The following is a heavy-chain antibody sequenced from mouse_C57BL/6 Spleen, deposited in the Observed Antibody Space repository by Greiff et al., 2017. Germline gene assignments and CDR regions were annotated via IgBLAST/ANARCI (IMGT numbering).Heavy chain of an antibody. J-gene: IGHJ4*01. CDR3: SRHFYYGRSPYAMDY. CDR1: GFTFSDYG. CDR2: ISSGSSTI. D-gene: IGHD1-1*01. Sequence: EVKLVESGGGLVKPGGSLKLSCAASGFTFSDYGMHWVRQAPEKGLEWVAYISSGSSTIYYADTVKGRFTISRDNAKNTLFLQMTSLKSEDTAMCYCSRHFYYGRSPYAMDYWGQGTSVTVSS. V-gene: IGHV5-17*01.